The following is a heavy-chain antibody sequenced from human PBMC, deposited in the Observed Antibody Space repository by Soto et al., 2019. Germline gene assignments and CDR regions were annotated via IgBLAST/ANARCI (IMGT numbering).Heavy chain of an antibody. CDR2: ISYDGSNK. J-gene: IGHJ5*02. V-gene: IGHV3-30*18. CDR1: GFTFSSYG. Sequence: QVQLVESGGGVVQPGRSLRLSCAASGFTFSSYGMHWVRQAPGKGLEWVAVISYDGSNKYYADSVKGRFTISRDNSKNPRYLKMNTLRAEHTAVYYCAKDLPTVETPPPAWGQGTLVTVSS. D-gene: IGHD4-17*01. CDR3: AKDLPTVETPPPA.